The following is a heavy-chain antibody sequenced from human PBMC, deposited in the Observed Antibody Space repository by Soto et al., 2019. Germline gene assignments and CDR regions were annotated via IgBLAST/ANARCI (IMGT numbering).Heavy chain of an antibody. Sequence: GGSLRLSCAASGFTFSSYGMHWVRQAPGKGLEWVAVIWYDGSNKYYADSVKGRFTISRDNSKNTLYLQMNSLRAEDTAVYYCARVIGSGSFNPLDYWGQGTLVTVSS. CDR3: ARVIGSGSFNPLDY. CDR1: GFTFSSYG. V-gene: IGHV3-33*01. D-gene: IGHD3-10*01. CDR2: IWYDGSNK. J-gene: IGHJ4*02.